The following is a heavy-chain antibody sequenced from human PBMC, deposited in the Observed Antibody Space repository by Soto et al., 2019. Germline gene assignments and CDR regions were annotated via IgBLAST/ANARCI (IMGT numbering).Heavy chain of an antibody. D-gene: IGHD7-27*01. CDR1: GFIFRSYE. CDR3: ATGSYYDY. V-gene: IGHV3-48*03. Sequence: PGGSLRLSCAASGFIFRSYEMNWVRQAPGKGLEWVSYISNSGTTMYYADSVKGRFTISRDNAKNSLYLQMNSLRAEDTAIYYCATGSYYDYWGQGALVTVSS. J-gene: IGHJ4*02. CDR2: ISNSGTTM.